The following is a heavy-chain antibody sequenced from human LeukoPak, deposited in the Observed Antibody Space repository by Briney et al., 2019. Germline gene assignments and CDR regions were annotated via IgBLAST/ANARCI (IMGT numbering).Heavy chain of an antibody. CDR3: ARGGAARLHFQN. CDR1: GGSFSGYY. J-gene: IGHJ1*01. CDR2: INHSGST. V-gene: IGHV4-34*01. Sequence: PSETLSLTCAVYGGSFSGYYWSWTRQPPGKGLEWIGEINHSGSTNYNPSLQSRVTISVDTSKNQFSLNLNSVTAADTAVYYCARGGAARLHFQNWGQGTLVTVSS. D-gene: IGHD6-6*01.